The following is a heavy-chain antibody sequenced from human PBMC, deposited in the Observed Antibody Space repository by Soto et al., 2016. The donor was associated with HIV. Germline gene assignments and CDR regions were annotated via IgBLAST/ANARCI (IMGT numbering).Heavy chain of an antibody. CDR2: SNPKSGAS. J-gene: IGHJ6*02. CDR1: GYTFTDYY. CDR3: ARDRKMTTVTTSGLFGLDA. D-gene: IGHD4-17*01. Sequence: QVQLVQSAAELKNPGASLKVSCKTSGYTFTDYYILWVRQAPGQGLEWMAWSNPKSGASKSAQRFQGRVTMTRDTSISTAYMELHSLESDDTAVYYCARDRKMTTVTTSGLFGLDAWGQGTTVTVSS. V-gene: IGHV1-2*02.